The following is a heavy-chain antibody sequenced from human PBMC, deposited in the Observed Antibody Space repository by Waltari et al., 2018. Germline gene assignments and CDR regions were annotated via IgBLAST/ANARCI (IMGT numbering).Heavy chain of an antibody. CDR2: ISYDGTKT. CDR1: GFTFRNYA. J-gene: IGHJ4*02. D-gene: IGHD3-10*01. V-gene: IGHV3-30*10. CDR3: ARSGGPRYCYGSGSYSDN. Sequence: QVELVESGGGVVQPGRSLRLSCAASGFTFRNYALHWVRQAPDRGLEWVAIISYDGTKTDYTDSVKGRFTISRDNSKKTLYLQMSSLRPEDTAVYYCARSGGPRYCYGSGSYSDNWGQGTLVIVSS.